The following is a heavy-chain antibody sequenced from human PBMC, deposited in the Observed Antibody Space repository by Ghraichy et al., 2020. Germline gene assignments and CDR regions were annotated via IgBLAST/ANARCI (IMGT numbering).Heavy chain of an antibody. CDR3: ATLGGALSTSTAWATVNYFDY. V-gene: IGHV4-34*01. CDR1: GGSFSGFY. J-gene: IGHJ4*02. Sequence: SETLSLTCAVYGGSFSGFYWSWIRQSPRKGLEWIGHINHRGDTDYNPSLKSRVTISVDRSQNQFSLKVTSVTAADTAVYYCATLGGALSTSTAWATVNYFDYWGQGNLVSVSS. CDR2: INHRGDT. D-gene: IGHD1-26*01.